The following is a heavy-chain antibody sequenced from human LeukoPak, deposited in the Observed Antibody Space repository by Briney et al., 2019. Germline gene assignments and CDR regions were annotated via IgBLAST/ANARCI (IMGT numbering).Heavy chain of an antibody. CDR1: GYTFTSYY. Sequence: SVRVSCKASGYTFTSYYMHWVRQAPGQGLEWIGIINPSGGSTSYAQKFQGRVTMTRGTSTSTVYMELSSLRSEDTAVYYCARVPALDYGDPQGPFDYWGQGTLVTVSS. CDR2: INPSGGST. D-gene: IGHD4-17*01. V-gene: IGHV1-46*01. J-gene: IGHJ4*02. CDR3: ARVPALDYGDPQGPFDY.